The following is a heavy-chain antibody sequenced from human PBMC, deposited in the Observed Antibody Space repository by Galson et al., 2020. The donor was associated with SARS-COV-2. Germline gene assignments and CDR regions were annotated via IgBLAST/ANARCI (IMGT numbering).Heavy chain of an antibody. CDR2: ISSSSTNI. CDR3: ARDISRGNNFYYYTDL. D-gene: IGHD3-10*01. Sequence: SCVGSGFSFSIYAMNWVRQTPGKGLEWVSYISSSSTNIHYTDSVKGRFTISRDNAKNSLYLQMSSLRDEDTAVYYCARDISRGNNFYYYTDLWGRGTTVTVSS. V-gene: IGHV3-48*02. J-gene: IGHJ6*03. CDR1: GFSFSIYA.